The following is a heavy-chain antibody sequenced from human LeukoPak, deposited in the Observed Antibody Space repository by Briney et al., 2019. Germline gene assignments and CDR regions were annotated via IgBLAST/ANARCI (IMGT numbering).Heavy chain of an antibody. CDR1: GGSISSSNW. J-gene: IGHJ3*02. CDR3: ARDWTGKSGYDNDAFDI. Sequence: SETLSLTCAVSGGSISSSNWWSWVRQPPGKGLEWIGEIYHSGSTNYNPSLKSRVTISVDKSKNQFSLKLSSVTAADTAVYYCARDWTGKSGYDNDAFDIWGQGTMVTVSS. D-gene: IGHD5-12*01. CDR2: IYHSGST. V-gene: IGHV4-4*02.